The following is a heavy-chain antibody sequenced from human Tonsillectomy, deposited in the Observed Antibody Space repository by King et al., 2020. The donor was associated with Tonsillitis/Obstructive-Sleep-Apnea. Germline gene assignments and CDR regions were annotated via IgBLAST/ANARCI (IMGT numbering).Heavy chain of an antibody. CDR3: AGAWGHRSDSYYYYMDV. V-gene: IGHV4-34*01. Sequence: VQLQQWGAGLLKPSETLSLTCAVYGGSFSIYYWSWIRQPPGKGLEWIGEINRSGTTSYKPSLKSRVTTSLDSSKIQFSLKLSSVTAADTAVYYWAGAWGHRSDSYYYYMDVWGKGTTVTVSS. J-gene: IGHJ6*03. D-gene: IGHD3-16*01. CDR1: GGSFSIYY. CDR2: INRSGTT.